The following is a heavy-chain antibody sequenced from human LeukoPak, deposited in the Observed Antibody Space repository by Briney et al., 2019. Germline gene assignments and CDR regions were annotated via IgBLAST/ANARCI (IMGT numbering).Heavy chain of an antibody. CDR1: GFTFSSYA. Sequence: PGGSLRLSCAASGFTFSSYAMHWVRQAPGKGLEYVSAISSNGGSTYYANSVKGRFPISRDNSKDTLYLQMGSLRAEDMAVYYCARDDYGDFWGRGTLVTVSS. V-gene: IGHV3-64*01. D-gene: IGHD4-17*01. CDR2: ISSNGGST. J-gene: IGHJ2*01. CDR3: ARDDYGDF.